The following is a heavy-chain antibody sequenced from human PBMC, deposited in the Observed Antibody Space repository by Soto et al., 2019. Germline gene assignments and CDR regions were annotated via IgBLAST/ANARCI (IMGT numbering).Heavy chain of an antibody. CDR1: GFTFSSYA. CDR3: AKDFVFSSHRGYFDY. V-gene: IGHV3-23*01. J-gene: IGHJ4*01. CDR2: FCCSVVGI. Sequence: GGSLRLSCAASGFTFSSYAMSWVRQAPEKGLVCFSVFCCSVVGIFYADSVKGRFTISRDISKNTLYLHMNSLRGEDTALYYCAKDFVFSSHRGYFDYWGRGTLVTVSS. D-gene: IGHD6-13*01.